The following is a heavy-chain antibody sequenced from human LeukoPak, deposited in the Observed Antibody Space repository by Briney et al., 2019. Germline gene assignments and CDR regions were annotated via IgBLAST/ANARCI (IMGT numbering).Heavy chain of an antibody. J-gene: IGHJ4*02. Sequence: PGGSLRLSCAASGSTFSSYNMNWVRQAPGKGLEWVSYISSSSSIYYADSVMGRFTISRDNAKNSLYLQMNSLRAEDTAVYYCARDHPTIASFDYWGQGTLVTVSS. V-gene: IGHV3-48*01. CDR2: ISSSSSI. D-gene: IGHD3-9*01. CDR1: GSTFSSYN. CDR3: ARDHPTIASFDY.